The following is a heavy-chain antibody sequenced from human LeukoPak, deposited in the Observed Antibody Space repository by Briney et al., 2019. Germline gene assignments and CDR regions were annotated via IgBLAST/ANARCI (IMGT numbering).Heavy chain of an antibody. CDR3: ARERGLYCGSGSYYL. D-gene: IGHD3-10*01. CDR2: IYSGGST. CDR1: GFTVSSNY. V-gene: IGHV3-66*01. J-gene: IGHJ4*02. Sequence: PGGSLRLSCAASGFTVSSNYMSWVRQAPGKGLEWVSVIYSGGSTYYADSVKGRFTISRDNSKNTLYLQMNSLRAEDTAVYYCARERGLYCGSGSYYLWGQGTLVTVSS.